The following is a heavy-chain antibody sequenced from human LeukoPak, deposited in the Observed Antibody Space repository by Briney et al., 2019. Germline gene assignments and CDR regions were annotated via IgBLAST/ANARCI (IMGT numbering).Heavy chain of an antibody. Sequence: GGSLRLSCAASGFPFSSYAMHWVRQAPGEGLEYVSAISSNGGSTSYANSVKGRFTISRDNSKNTLYLQMGSLRAEDMAVYYCARSSIVVVSLLDHWGQGTLVTVSS. V-gene: IGHV3-64*01. CDR1: GFPFSSYA. CDR2: ISSNGGST. J-gene: IGHJ4*02. D-gene: IGHD2-15*01. CDR3: ARSSIVVVSLLDH.